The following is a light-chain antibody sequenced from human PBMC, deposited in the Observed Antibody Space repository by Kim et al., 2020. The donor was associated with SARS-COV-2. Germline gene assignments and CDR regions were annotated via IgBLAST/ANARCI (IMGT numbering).Light chain of an antibody. J-gene: IGLJ1*01. CDR1: NIGSKS. V-gene: IGLV3-21*04. CDR2: YGS. Sequence: PVKTARITCAGNNIGSKSVHWYQPMPGQAPALVIYYGSDRPSEIPERFSGSNSGNTATLTISRVEAGDEADYYCHVCDSGSDHYVFGTGTKVTVL. CDR3: HVCDSGSDHYV.